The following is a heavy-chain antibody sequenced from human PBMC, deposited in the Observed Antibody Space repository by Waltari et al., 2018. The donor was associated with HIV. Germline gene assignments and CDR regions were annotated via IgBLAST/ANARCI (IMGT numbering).Heavy chain of an antibody. V-gene: IGHV1-8*01. CDR1: GYTFPSYD. Sequence: QVQLVQSGAEVTKPGASVKVSCKASGYTFPSYDINWVRQATGQGLEWMGWMNPNSGNTGYAQKFQGRVTMTRNTSISTAYMELSSLRSEDTAVYYCAREAVAGGGFDYWGQGTLVTVSS. D-gene: IGHD6-19*01. CDR2: MNPNSGNT. J-gene: IGHJ4*02. CDR3: AREAVAGGGFDY.